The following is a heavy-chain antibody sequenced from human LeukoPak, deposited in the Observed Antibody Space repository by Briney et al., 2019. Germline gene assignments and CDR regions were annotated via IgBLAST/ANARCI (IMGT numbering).Heavy chain of an antibody. V-gene: IGHV3-30*18. CDR3: AKGSLYSSGYYHFDY. J-gene: IGHJ4*02. CDR1: GFTFSSYG. CDR2: ISYDGSNK. D-gene: IGHD3-22*01. Sequence: PGRSLRLSCAASGFTFSSYGMHWVRQAPGKGREWVAVISYDGSNKYYADSVKGRFTISRDNSKNTLYLQMNSLRAEDTAVYYCAKGSLYSSGYYHFDYWGQGTLVTVSS.